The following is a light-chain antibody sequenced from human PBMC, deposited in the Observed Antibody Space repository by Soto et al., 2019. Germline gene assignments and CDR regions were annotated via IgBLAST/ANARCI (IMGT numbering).Light chain of an antibody. J-gene: IGKJ5*01. CDR3: QHFGSSPPVT. Sequence: PGESATLSCRVSQFTNGRYVAWYQQRHGLPPRLLVYGASKRAPGIPDRFRGSGSGSEFTLPISAVEPEDFAVYFGQHFGSSPPVTFGQGTRLENK. CDR2: GAS. CDR1: QFTNGRY. V-gene: IGKV3-20*01.